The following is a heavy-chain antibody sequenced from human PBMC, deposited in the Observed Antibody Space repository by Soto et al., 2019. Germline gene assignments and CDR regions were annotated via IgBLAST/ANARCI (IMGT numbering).Heavy chain of an antibody. CDR3: AKDYLRWAQP. V-gene: IGHV3-23*01. D-gene: IGHD1-26*01. CDR1: GFTFSDYG. J-gene: IGHJ5*02. CDR2: ISGSGST. Sequence: LRLSCAASGFTFSDYGMSWVRQAPGKGLEWVSAISGSGSTFYADSVKGRFTISRDNSKNTLFLQMNSLRAQDTAVYYCAKDYLRWAQPWGQGTLVTVSS.